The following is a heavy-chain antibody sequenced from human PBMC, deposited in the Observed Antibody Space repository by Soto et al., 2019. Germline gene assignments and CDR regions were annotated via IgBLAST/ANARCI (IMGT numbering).Heavy chain of an antibody. Sequence: EVQLVESGGGLVQPGGSLRLSCAASGFTFSGYSMFWVRQAPGKGLEYVSAINTNGVNTFYAKSVKGRFTISRDNSKNTIYHQMGSVRAEDMAVYYCARGRVEDSSGWATYFDYWGQGTLVTVSS. D-gene: IGHD6-19*01. CDR3: ARGRVEDSSGWATYFDY. V-gene: IGHV3-64*01. J-gene: IGHJ4*02. CDR1: GFTFSGYS. CDR2: INTNGVNT.